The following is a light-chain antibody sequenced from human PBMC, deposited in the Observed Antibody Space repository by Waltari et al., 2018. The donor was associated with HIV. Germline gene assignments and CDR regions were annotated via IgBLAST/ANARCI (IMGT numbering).Light chain of an antibody. Sequence: QSALTQPRSVSGSPGRSVTISCTGRRRDVRGIKYVSWYEQHPGKAPKLMIYDVSKRPSGVPDRFSGSKSGNTASLTISGLQAEDEADYYCCSYAGSYSYVFGTGTKVTVL. CDR1: RRDVRGIKY. CDR3: CSYAGSYSYV. V-gene: IGLV2-11*01. CDR2: DVS. J-gene: IGLJ1*01.